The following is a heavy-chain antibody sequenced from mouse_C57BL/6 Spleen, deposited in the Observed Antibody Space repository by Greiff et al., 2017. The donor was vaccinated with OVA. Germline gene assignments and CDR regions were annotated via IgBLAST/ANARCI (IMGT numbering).Heavy chain of an antibody. D-gene: IGHD2-4*01. V-gene: IGHV2-5*01. J-gene: IGHJ3*01. CDR2: IWRGGST. Sequence: VQLQQSGPGLVQPSQRLSITCTVSGFSLTSYGVHWVRQSPGKGLEWLGVIWRGGSTDYNAAFMSRLSITKDNSKSQVFFKMNSLQADDTAIYYCAKKNDYDGTWFAYWGQGTLVTVSA. CDR1: GFSLTSYG. CDR3: AKKNDYDGTWFAY.